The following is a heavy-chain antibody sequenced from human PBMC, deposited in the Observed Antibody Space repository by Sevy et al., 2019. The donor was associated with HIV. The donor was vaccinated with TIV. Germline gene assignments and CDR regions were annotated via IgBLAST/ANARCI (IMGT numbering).Heavy chain of an antibody. CDR1: GFTFRTYA. J-gene: IGHJ6*02. D-gene: IGHD2-15*01. V-gene: IGHV3-23*01. CDR2: ITTSGRYT. CDR3: AKGYCSGGSCPRDYYYYGMDA. Sequence: GGSLRLSCAASGFTFRTYAMNWVRQAPGKGLEWVSSITTSGRYTYSADSVERRFTISRDNSQNTVYLQMNSLRVDDTAVYYCAKGYCSGGSCPRDYYYYGMDAWGQGTTVTVSS.